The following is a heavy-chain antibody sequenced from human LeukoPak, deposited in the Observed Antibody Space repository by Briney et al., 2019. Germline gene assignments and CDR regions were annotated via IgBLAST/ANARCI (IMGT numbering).Heavy chain of an antibody. CDR3: ARDKRVGEYYYGMYV. D-gene: IGHD3-16*01. CDR2: ISAYNGNT. V-gene: IGHV1-18*01. Sequence: ASVKVSCKASGYTFTSYGISWVRQAPGQGLEWMGWISAYNGNTNYAQKLQGRVTMTTDTSTSTAYMELRSLRSDDTAVYYCARDKRVGEYYYGMYVWGQGTTVTVSS. CDR1: GYTFTSYG. J-gene: IGHJ6*02.